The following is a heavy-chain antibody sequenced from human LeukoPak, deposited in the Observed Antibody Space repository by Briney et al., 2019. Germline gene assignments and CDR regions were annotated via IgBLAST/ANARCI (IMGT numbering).Heavy chain of an antibody. Sequence: SQTLSLTCTVSGGSISSGSYNWSWIRQPAGKGLEWIGRIYTSGSTNYNPSLKSRVTISVDTSKNQFSLKLSSVTAADTAVYYCAGGQLYCSSTSCYRRDAFDIWGQGTMVTVSS. CDR2: IYTSGST. D-gene: IGHD2-2*02. J-gene: IGHJ3*02. CDR3: AGGQLYCSSTSCYRRDAFDI. V-gene: IGHV4-61*02. CDR1: GGSISSGSYN.